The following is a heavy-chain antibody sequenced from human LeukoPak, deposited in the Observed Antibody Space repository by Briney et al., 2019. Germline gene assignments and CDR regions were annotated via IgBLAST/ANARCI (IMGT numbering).Heavy chain of an antibody. D-gene: IGHD6-19*01. CDR1: GGSISSSNW. J-gene: IGHJ6*02. CDR3: ARVGSLGTESGYSSGWYRTYYYYGMDV. V-gene: IGHV4-4*02. Sequence: SGTLSLTCAVSGGSISSSNWWSWVRQPPGKGLEWIGEIYHSGSTNYNPSLKSRVTISVDKSKNQFSLKLSSVTAADTAVYYCARVGSLGTESGYSSGWYRTYYYYGMDVWGQGTTVTVSS. CDR2: IYHSGST.